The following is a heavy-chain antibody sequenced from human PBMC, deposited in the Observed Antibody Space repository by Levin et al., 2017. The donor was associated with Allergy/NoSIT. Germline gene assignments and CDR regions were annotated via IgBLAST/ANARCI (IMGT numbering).Heavy chain of an antibody. CDR2: ISYDGSNK. V-gene: IGHV3-30*18. CDR3: AKDPAGCSGGSGYHYFDY. D-gene: IGHD2-15*01. CDR1: GFTFSSYG. J-gene: IGHJ4*02. Sequence: LSLTCAASGFTFSSYGMHWVRQAPGKGLEWVAVISYDGSNKYYADSVKGRFTISRDNSKNTLYLQMNSLRAEDTAVYYCAKDPAGCSGGSGYHYFDYWGQGTLVTVSS.